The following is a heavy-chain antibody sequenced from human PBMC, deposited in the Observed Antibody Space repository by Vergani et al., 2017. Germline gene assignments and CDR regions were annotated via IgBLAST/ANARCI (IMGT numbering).Heavy chain of an antibody. CDR1: GFTFGYYA. CDR3: VRDQVTMLRGSGALDI. D-gene: IGHD3-10*01. CDR2: IRSKAYGQAT. V-gene: IGHV3-49*03. J-gene: IGHJ3*02. Sequence: EVQLVESGGDLVQPGRSLRLSCTASGFTFGYYAMDWFRQAPGQGLEWGGGIRSKAYGQATIYATSVKGRFTISRDDSKSIAYLQMNNLQTQDTAMYYCVRDQVTMLRGSGALDIWVQGTMVTVSS.